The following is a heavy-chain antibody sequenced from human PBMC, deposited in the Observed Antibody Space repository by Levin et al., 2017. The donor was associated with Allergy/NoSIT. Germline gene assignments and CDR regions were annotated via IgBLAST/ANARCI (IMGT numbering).Heavy chain of an antibody. Sequence: GASVKVSCKASGYTFTGYYMHWVRQAPGQGLEWMGWINPNSGGTNYAQKFQGRVTMTRDTSISTAYMELSRLRSDDTAVYYCARNGLGSGYSYGYGYWGQGTLVTVSS. CDR3: ARNGLGSGYSYGYGY. D-gene: IGHD5-18*01. J-gene: IGHJ4*02. CDR2: INPNSGGT. CDR1: GYTFTGYY. V-gene: IGHV1-2*02.